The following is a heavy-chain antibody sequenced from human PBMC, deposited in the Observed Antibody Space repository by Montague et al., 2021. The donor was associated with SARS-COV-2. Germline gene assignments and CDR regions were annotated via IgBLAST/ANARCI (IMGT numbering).Heavy chain of an antibody. CDR2: IRGSGDTI. D-gene: IGHD2-15*01. V-gene: IGHV3-23*01. CDR1: GFTFSSYA. Sequence: SLRLSCAASGFTFSSYAMTWVRQAPGQGLEWASTIRGSGDTIEYADSVKGHFTISRDNSKNTLYLQMNGLRVEDTAIYYCARDLVATNLADALDIWGKGTVVTVSS. CDR3: ARDLVATNLADALDI. J-gene: IGHJ3*02.